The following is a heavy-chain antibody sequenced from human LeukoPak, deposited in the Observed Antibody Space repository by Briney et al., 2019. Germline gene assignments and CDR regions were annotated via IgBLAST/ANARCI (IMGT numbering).Heavy chain of an antibody. D-gene: IGHD6-19*01. J-gene: IGHJ4*02. V-gene: IGHV4-4*02. Sequence: PSGTLSLTCAVSGGSISSSNWWSWVRQPPGKGLEWIGSIYYSGSTYYNPSLKSRVTISVDTSKNQFSLKLSSVTAADTAVYYCARRVAVAGTLYYFDYWGQGTLVTVSS. CDR3: ARRVAVAGTLYYFDY. CDR1: GGSISSSNW. CDR2: IYYSGST.